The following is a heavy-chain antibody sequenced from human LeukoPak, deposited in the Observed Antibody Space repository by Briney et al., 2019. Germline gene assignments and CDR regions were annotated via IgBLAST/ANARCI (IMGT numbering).Heavy chain of an antibody. CDR1: GYTFTGYY. V-gene: IGHV1-2*02. D-gene: IGHD2-2*01. J-gene: IGHJ4*02. Sequence: GASVKVSCKASGYTFTGYYMHWVRQAPGQGLEWMGWINPNSGGTNYAQKFQGRVTMTRDTSISTAYMELSRLRSDDTAVYYCARARCSSTSCPISDWGQGTLVTVSS. CDR3: ARARCSSTSCPISD. CDR2: INPNSGGT.